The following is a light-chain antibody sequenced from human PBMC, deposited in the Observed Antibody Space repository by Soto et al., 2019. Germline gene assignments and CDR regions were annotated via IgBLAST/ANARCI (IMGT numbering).Light chain of an antibody. CDR2: GAS. V-gene: IGKV3-15*01. J-gene: IGKJ2*02. CDR3: QQYNDWPPGT. CDR1: QSVGRN. Sequence: EIVMTQSPASLSVSPGERATLSCRASQSVGRNLAWYQQKSGQAPRLLVYGASTSATGTPARFSGSGSGTEFTLTSSSLQYEDFAVYYCQQYNDWPPGTCGQGTKLEIK.